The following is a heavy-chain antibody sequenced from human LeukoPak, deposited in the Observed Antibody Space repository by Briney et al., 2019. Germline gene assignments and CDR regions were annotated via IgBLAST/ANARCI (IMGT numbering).Heavy chain of an antibody. Sequence: PGGSLRLSCAASGFTFSSYEMNWVRQAPGKGLEWVSYISSSGSTIYYADSVKGRFTISRDNAKNSLYLQMNSLRAEDTAVYYCARGMEMATRKAYYFDYWGQGTLVTVSS. V-gene: IGHV3-48*03. CDR1: GFTFSSYE. CDR2: ISSSGSTI. D-gene: IGHD5-24*01. CDR3: ARGMEMATRKAYYFDY. J-gene: IGHJ4*02.